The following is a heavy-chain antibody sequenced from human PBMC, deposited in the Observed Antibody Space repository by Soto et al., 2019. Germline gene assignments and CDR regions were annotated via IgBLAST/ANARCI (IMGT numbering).Heavy chain of an antibody. D-gene: IGHD1-26*01. CDR2: IIPIFGTA. CDR3: ARDRGSYYNFDY. V-gene: IGHV1-69*06. CDR1: GGTFSSYA. Sequence: SVKVSCKASGGTFSSYAISWVRQAPGQGLEWMGGIIPIFGTANYAQKFQGRVTITADKSASTAYMELSSLRSEDTAVYYCARDRGSYYNFDYWGQGTLVTVSS. J-gene: IGHJ4*02.